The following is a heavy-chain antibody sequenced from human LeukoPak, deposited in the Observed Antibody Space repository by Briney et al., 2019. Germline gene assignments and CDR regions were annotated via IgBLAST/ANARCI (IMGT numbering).Heavy chain of an antibody. CDR2: ISAYNGNT. D-gene: IGHD1-26*01. Sequence: GASVKVSCKASGYTFTSYGISWVRQAPGQGLEWMGRISAYNGNTNYAQKLQGRVTMTTDTSTSTAYMELRSLRSDDTAVYYCARDQYSGSSTDAFDIWGQGTMVTVSS. V-gene: IGHV1-18*01. CDR1: GYTFTSYG. J-gene: IGHJ3*02. CDR3: ARDQYSGSSTDAFDI.